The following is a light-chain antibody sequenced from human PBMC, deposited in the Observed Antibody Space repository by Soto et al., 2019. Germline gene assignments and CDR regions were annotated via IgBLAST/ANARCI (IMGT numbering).Light chain of an antibody. J-gene: IGLJ2*01. CDR2: DVN. Sequence: QSALTQPRSVSGSPGQSVTISCTGTSSDVGGYNYVSWYQQHPGKAPKLMIYDVNKRPSGVPDRFSGSKSGNTASLTISVLQAEDEADYYCCSYAGSYTVVFGGGTKLTVL. V-gene: IGLV2-11*01. CDR3: CSYAGSYTVV. CDR1: SSDVGGYNY.